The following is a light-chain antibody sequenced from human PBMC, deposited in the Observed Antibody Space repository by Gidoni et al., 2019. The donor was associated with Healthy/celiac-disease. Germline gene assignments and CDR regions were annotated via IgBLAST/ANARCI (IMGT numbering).Light chain of an antibody. CDR2: GAS. J-gene: IGKJ2*01. CDR1: QSVRSN. CDR3: QQYNNWPPYT. Sequence: EIVMTQSPATLSVSPGERATLSCRASQSVRSNFAWYQQKPSQAPRLLSYGASTRATGIPARFSGSGSGTEFTLAISSLQSEDFAVYYCQQYNNWPPYTFGQGTKLEIK. V-gene: IGKV3-15*01.